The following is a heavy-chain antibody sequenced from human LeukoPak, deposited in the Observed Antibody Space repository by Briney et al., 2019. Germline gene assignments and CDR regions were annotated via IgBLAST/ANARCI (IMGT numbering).Heavy chain of an antibody. J-gene: IGHJ4*02. Sequence: PSETLSLTCTVSGGSISSGSYYWSWIRQPAGKGLEWIGRIYTSGSTNYNPSLKSRVTISVDTSKNQFSLKLSSVTAADTAVYYCARENSGYFDYWGQGTLVPVSS. D-gene: IGHD3-10*01. V-gene: IGHV4-61*02. CDR3: ARENSGYFDY. CDR1: GGSISSGSYY. CDR2: IYTSGST.